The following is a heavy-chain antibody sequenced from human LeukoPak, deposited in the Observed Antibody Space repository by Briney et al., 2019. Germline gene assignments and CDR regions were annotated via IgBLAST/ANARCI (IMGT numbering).Heavy chain of an antibody. D-gene: IGHD1-26*01. J-gene: IGHJ4*02. V-gene: IGHV3-7*01. Sequence: GGSLRLSCAASGFTFSDYWMAWVRQAPGKGLEWVANIKQDGSEKYYVDSVKGRFTISRDIAKNSLYLQMNSLRAEDTAVYYCARDSGTYWGQGTLVTVSS. CDR1: GFTFSDYW. CDR3: ARDSGTY. CDR2: IKQDGSEK.